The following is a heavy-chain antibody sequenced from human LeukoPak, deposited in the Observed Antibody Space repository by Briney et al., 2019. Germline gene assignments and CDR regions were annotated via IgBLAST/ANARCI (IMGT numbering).Heavy chain of an antibody. V-gene: IGHV4-39*01. D-gene: IGHD1-26*01. J-gene: IGHJ4*02. CDR2: IYYSGST. Sequence: KPSETLSLTCTVSGGSISSSSYYWGWIRQSPGKGLGWIGSIYYSGSTYYDPSLKSRVSISVDTSKNQFSLKLSSVTAADTAVYYCARQRGGYSGEDFDYWGQGTLVTVSS. CDR3: ARQRGGYSGEDFDY. CDR1: GGSISSSSYY.